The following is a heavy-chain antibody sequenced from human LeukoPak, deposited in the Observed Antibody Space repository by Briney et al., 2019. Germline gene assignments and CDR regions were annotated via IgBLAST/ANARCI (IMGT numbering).Heavy chain of an antibody. D-gene: IGHD3-10*01. CDR3: AKESYYGSGSYYTPDDAFDI. Sequence: GGSLRLSCAASGFTFSSYGMHWVRQAPGKGLEWVAFIRYDGSNKYYADPVKGRFTISRDNSKNTLYLQMNSLRAEDTAAYYCAKESYYGSGSYYTPDDAFDIWGQGTMVTVSS. V-gene: IGHV3-30*02. J-gene: IGHJ3*02. CDR1: GFTFSSYG. CDR2: IRYDGSNK.